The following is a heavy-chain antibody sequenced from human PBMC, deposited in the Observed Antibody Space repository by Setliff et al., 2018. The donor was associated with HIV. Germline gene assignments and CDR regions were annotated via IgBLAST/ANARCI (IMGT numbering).Heavy chain of an antibody. CDR3: SRDPEGYYDSSGYYRRGFLNY. Sequence: PGGSLRLSCAASGFTFDNYGMSWVRQVPGKGLEWVSGIKWNGGSTGYGDSVKGRFTISRDNARNTLYLQMNSLRAEDTAVYYCSRDPEGYYDSSGYYRRGFLNYWGQGTLVTVSS. J-gene: IGHJ4*02. CDR1: GFTFDNYG. V-gene: IGHV3-20*04. D-gene: IGHD3-22*01. CDR2: IKWNGGST.